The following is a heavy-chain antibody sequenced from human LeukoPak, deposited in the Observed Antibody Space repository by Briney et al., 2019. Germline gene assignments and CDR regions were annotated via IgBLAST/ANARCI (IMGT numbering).Heavy chain of an antibody. Sequence: GGSLGLSCAASGFRFDSFYMGWIRQVPGKGLDYIAFISASGAVPYYAESVKGRFTIFRDNAKNSVSLQMNSLSADDTAVYYCARSLIVASEDYWGQGTLVTVSS. V-gene: IGHV3-11*04. CDR2: ISASGAVP. CDR1: GFRFDSFY. D-gene: IGHD3-22*01. CDR3: ARSLIVASEDY. J-gene: IGHJ4*02.